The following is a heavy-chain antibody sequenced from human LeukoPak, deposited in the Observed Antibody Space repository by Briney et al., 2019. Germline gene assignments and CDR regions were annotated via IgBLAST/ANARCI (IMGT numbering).Heavy chain of an antibody. CDR3: ARHLITAMGSYYFDY. D-gene: IGHD5-18*01. Sequence: AGESLKISCKGSGYSFTSYWIGWVRQMPGKGLEWMGIIYPGDSDTRYSPSFQGPVTISADKSISTAYLQWSSLKASDTAMYYCARHLITAMGSYYFDYWGQGTLVTVSS. J-gene: IGHJ4*02. CDR2: IYPGDSDT. CDR1: GYSFTSYW. V-gene: IGHV5-51*01.